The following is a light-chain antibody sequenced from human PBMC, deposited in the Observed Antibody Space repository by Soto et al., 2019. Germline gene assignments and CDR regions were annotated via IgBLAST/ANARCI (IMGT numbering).Light chain of an antibody. CDR2: GNR. CDR3: QAYDYSLTASV. J-gene: IGLJ3*02. Sequence: QSVLTQPPSASGAPGQRVTLSCTGNSSNLGAGYDVPWYKQVPGAAPKLVIFGNRNRPSGVPERFSGSKSGTSASLAITGLQAEDEADYYCQAYDYSLTASVFGGGTKVTVL. V-gene: IGLV1-40*01. CDR1: SSNLGAGYD.